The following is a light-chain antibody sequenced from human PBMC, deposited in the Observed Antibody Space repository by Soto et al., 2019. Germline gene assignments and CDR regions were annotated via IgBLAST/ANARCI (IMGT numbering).Light chain of an antibody. CDR2: EVT. J-gene: IGLJ3*02. CDR1: SSDIGAYNY. Sequence: QSALTQPASVSGSPGQSITISFTGTSSDIGAYNYVSWYRQHPGEAPKLIIYEVTHRPSGISSRFSGSKSGNTASLTISGLQAEDEADYYCSSYASDITHVFGGGTKLTVL. V-gene: IGLV2-14*01. CDR3: SSYASDITHV.